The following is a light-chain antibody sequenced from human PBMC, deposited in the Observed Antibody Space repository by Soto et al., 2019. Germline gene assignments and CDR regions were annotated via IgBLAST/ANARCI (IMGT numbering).Light chain of an antibody. V-gene: IGKV3-11*01. J-gene: IGKJ5*01. CDR3: QQRSNWPSIT. CDR2: GPS. CDR1: QSVNSY. Sequence: EIVLAQSPATLSLSPGERATLSCKTSQSVNSYLAWYQQKPGQAPRLLVYGPSTRASGIPARFSGSGSGTDFTLTISSLEPEDFAVYYCQQRSNWPSITFGQGTRLEIK.